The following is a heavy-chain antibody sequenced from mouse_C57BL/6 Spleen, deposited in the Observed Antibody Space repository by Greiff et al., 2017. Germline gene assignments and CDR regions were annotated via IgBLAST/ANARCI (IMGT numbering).Heavy chain of an antibody. CDR2: IYPGSGST. CDR3: ARKGEKIYYGYDAGYYFDY. V-gene: IGHV1-55*01. Sequence: QVQLQQPGAELVKPGASVKMSCKASGYTFTSYWITWVKKRPGQGLEWIGDIYPGSGSTNYNEKFKSKATLTVDTSSSTAYMQLSSLTSEDSAVYYCARKGEKIYYGYDAGYYFDYWGQGTTLTVSS. D-gene: IGHD2-2*01. CDR1: GYTFTSYW. J-gene: IGHJ2*01.